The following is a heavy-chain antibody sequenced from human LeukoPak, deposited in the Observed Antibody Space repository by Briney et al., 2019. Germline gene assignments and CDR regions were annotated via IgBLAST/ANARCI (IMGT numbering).Heavy chain of an antibody. CDR1: GFTFSSYG. CDR3: ARDCCRSISCQYC. Sequence: GGSLRLSCAASGFTFSSYGMHWVRQAPGKGLEWVAVIWSDGSNKYYADSVKGRFTISRDNSKNTLYLQMNSLRAEDTAVYYCARDCCRSISCQYCCGQGTLVTVSS. V-gene: IGHV3-33*01. D-gene: IGHD2-2*01. CDR2: IWSDGSNK. J-gene: IGHJ4*02.